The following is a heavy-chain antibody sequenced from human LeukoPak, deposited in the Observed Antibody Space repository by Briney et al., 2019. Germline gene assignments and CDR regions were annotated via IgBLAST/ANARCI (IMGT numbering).Heavy chain of an antibody. CDR2: ISAFNGNA. CDR1: GYIFTTYA. V-gene: IGHV1-18*01. J-gene: IGHJ5*02. CDR3: ARQTGIVGAPFDP. Sequence: ASVKVSCKASGYIFTTYAITWVRQAPGQGLEWMGGISAFNGNANYAQKFQGRVTMTTGTSTSTAYMELRSLRSDDTAVYYCARQTGIVGAPFDPWGQGTLVTVSS. D-gene: IGHD2-15*01.